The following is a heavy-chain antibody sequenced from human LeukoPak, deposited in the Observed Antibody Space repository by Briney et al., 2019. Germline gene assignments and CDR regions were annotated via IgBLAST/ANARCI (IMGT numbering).Heavy chain of an antibody. Sequence: SETLSLTCTVSGGSISSGGYYWSWIRQHPGKGLEWIGYIYYSGSTNYNPSLKSRVTISVDTSKNQFSLKLSSVTAADTAVYYCARVAAAGYAFDIWGQGTMVTVSS. V-gene: IGHV4-61*08. CDR3: ARVAAAGYAFDI. J-gene: IGHJ3*02. D-gene: IGHD6-13*01. CDR1: GGSISSGGYY. CDR2: IYYSGST.